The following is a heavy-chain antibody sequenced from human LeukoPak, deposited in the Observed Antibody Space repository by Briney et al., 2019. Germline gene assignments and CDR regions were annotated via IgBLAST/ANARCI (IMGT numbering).Heavy chain of an antibody. CDR3: ARVGQQLADS. V-gene: IGHV3-48*04. J-gene: IGHJ4*02. D-gene: IGHD6-13*01. CDR2: ISSTGSPR. CDR1: GFTFSGYS. Sequence: GGSLRLSCAASGFTFSGYSMNWVRQAPGKGLEWVSYISSTGSPRHYADSVKGRFTISRDNAKNSLYLQMNSLRAEDTAVYYCARVGQQLADSWGQGTLVTVSS.